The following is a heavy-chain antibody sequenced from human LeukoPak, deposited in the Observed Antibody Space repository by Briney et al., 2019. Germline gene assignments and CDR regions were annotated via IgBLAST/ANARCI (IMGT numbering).Heavy chain of an antibody. CDR3: ARHSSGWYGYYFDY. Sequence: GASVEVSCKASGYTFTSYGISWVRQAPGQGLEWMGWISAYNGNTNYAQKLQGRVTMTTDTSTSTAYMELRSLRSDDTAVYYCARHSSGWYGYYFDYWGQGTLVTVSS. CDR2: ISAYNGNT. CDR1: GYTFTSYG. J-gene: IGHJ4*02. D-gene: IGHD6-19*01. V-gene: IGHV1-18*04.